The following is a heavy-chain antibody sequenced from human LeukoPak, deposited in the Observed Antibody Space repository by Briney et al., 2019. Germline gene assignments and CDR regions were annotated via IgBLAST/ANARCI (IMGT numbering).Heavy chain of an antibody. V-gene: IGHV1-2*02. CDR2: INPNSGGT. CDR1: GYTFTGYY. Sequence: GASVKVSCKASGYTFTGYYMHWVRQAPGQGLEWMGWINPNSGGTNYAQKFQGRVTMTRDTSISTAYMELSRLRSDDTAVYYCARVKSYYYDTSDNDAFDIWGQGTMVTVSA. CDR3: ARVKSYYYDTSDNDAFDI. D-gene: IGHD3-22*01. J-gene: IGHJ3*02.